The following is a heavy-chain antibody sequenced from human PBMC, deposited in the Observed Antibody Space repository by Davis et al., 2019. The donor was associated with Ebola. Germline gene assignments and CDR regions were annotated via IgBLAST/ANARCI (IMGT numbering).Heavy chain of an antibody. Sequence: AASVKVSCKASGGTFSSYAISWVRQAPGRGLEWMGGIMPIFGRPDYAQKFQGRVTITADESTTTAYIELTSLTSEDTASYYCAGRSSSDYGPGGNYYYEMDVWGQGTTVTVSS. CDR2: IMPIFGRP. CDR3: AGRSSSDYGPGGNYYYEMDV. CDR1: GGTFSSYA. V-gene: IGHV1-69*13. J-gene: IGHJ6*02. D-gene: IGHD4-17*01.